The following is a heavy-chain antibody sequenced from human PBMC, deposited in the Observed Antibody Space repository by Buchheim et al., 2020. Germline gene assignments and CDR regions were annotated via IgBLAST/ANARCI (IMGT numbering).Heavy chain of an antibody. J-gene: IGHJ4*02. D-gene: IGHD1-26*01. CDR1: GDTFRSHA. V-gene: IGHV1-69*01. CDR2: IIPMFGKT. CDR3: ARGEVGASPFY. Sequence: QVQLVQSGAEVKKPGSSVKVSCKASGDTFRSHAISWVRQAPGQGLQWMGGIIPMFGKTNYAQKFQGRVTITADESTSTAYMELSSLRSEDTAVYYCARGEVGASPFYWGQGTL.